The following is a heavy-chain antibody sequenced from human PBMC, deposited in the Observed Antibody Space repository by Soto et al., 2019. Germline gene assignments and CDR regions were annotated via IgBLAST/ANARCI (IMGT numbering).Heavy chain of an antibody. J-gene: IGHJ4*02. D-gene: IGHD3-3*01. CDR3: ARDFAYFDS. Sequence: QVQLQESGPGLVKPSETLSLTCTVSGGSFKSGSYSWSWIRQPPGKGLEWIGYAYHTGRTSYNPSLTSRVSISMDTSNNQFSRNLDSVTAADTAVYFCARDFAYFDSWGQGTLVTVSS. CDR1: GGSFKSGSYS. CDR2: AYHTGRT. V-gene: IGHV4-61*01.